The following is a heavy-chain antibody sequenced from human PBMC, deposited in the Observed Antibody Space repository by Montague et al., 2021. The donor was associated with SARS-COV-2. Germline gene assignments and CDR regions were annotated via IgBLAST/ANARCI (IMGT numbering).Heavy chain of an antibody. CDR2: LHYAGSA. V-gene: IGHV4-39*01. J-gene: IGHJ4*02. CDR3: VATYNGNWYCFDY. CDR1: GGSFSSGDSY. Sequence: SETLSLTCSVSGGSFSSGDSYWGWLRQAPGKGLEWIGDLHYAGSAYYXXXLRSRVTISADTSKNQFSLKLNSVTAADTAVYYCVATYNGNWYCFDYWGQGTLVTVSS. D-gene: IGHD6-13*01.